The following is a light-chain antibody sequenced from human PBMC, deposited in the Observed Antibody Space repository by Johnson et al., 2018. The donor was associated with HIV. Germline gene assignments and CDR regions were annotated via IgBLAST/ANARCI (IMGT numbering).Light chain of an antibody. CDR2: DNN. V-gene: IGLV1-51*01. J-gene: IGLJ1*01. CDR1: SSNIGNNY. Sequence: QSVLTQPPSVSAAPGQKVTISCSGSSSNIGNNYVSWYQQVPGTAPKVLIYDNNKRPSGIPDRFSGSKSGTSATLDITGLQTGDEADYYCGTWDSSLSAGGVFGTGTKVTVL. CDR3: GTWDSSLSAGGV.